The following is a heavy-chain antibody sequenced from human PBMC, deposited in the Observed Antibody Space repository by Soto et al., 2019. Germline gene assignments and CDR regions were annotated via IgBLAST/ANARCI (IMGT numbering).Heavy chain of an antibody. D-gene: IGHD5-18*01. V-gene: IGHV2-26*01. CDR3: ARVDTAMVYDY. CDR2: IFSNDEK. J-gene: IGHJ4*02. CDR1: GFSLSNARMG. Sequence: QVTLKESGPVLVKPTETLTLTCTVSGFSLSNARMGVSWIRQPPGKALEWLAHIFSNDEKSYSTSLKSRLTISKDTSKSQVVLTMTNMDPVDTATYYCARVDTAMVYDYWGQGTLVTVSS.